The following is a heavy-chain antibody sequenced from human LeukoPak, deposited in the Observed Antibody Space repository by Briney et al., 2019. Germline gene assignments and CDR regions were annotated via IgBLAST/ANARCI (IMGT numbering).Heavy chain of an antibody. J-gene: IGHJ4*02. V-gene: IGHV3-23*01. CDR3: AKEFLSVRGSKVAQTFDY. CDR2: ISADSATT. CDR1: GFNFGSYS. Sequence: GGSLRLSCAASGFNFGSYSMTWVRQAPGKGLEWVSVISADSATTFYADSVKGRFTISRDNSKNTLYLQMNSLRAEDTAVYYCAKEFLSVRGSKVAQTFDYWGQGTLVTVSS. D-gene: IGHD5-12*01.